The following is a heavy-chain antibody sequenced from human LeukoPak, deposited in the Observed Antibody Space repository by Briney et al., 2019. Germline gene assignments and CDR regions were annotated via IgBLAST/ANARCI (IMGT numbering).Heavy chain of an antibody. D-gene: IGHD6-19*01. CDR1: GFTFSSYA. CDR2: ISSNGGST. Sequence: GGSLRLSCAASGFTFSSYAMHWVRQAPGKGLEYVSAISSNGGSTYYANSVKGRFTISRDNSKNTLYLQMGSLRAEDMAVYYCARRPRGLGFDIWGQGTMVTVSS. J-gene: IGHJ3*02. CDR3: ARRPRGLGFDI. V-gene: IGHV3-64*01.